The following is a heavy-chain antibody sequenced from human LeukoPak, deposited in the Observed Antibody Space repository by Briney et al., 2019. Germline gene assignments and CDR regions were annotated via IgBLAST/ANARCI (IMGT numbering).Heavy chain of an antibody. CDR3: AKGPPDDGFDY. CDR1: GFPFSSFS. D-gene: IGHD1-1*01. J-gene: IGHJ4*02. CDR2: ISGSGGST. Sequence: GGSLRLSCGASGFPFSSFSMTWVRQAPGRGLGGVSAISGSGGSTYYADSVKGRFTISRDNSKNTLYLQMNSLRAEDTAVYYCAKGPPDDGFDYWGQGTLVTVSS. V-gene: IGHV3-23*01.